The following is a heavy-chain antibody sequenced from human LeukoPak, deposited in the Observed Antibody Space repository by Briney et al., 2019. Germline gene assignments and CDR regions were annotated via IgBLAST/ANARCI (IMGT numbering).Heavy chain of an antibody. V-gene: IGHV3-23*01. J-gene: IGHJ4*02. D-gene: IGHD3-3*01. Sequence: PGGSLRLSCAASGFTFSSYAMSWVRQAPGKGLEWVSAISGSGGSTYYADSVKGRFTISRDNSKNTLYLQMNSLRAEDTAVYYCAKAFEGEWLLPDDYWGQGTLVTVSS. CDR3: AKAFEGEWLLPDDY. CDR1: GFTFSSYA. CDR2: ISGSGGST.